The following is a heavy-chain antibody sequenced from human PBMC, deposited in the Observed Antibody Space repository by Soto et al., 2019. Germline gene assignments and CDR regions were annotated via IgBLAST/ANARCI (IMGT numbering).Heavy chain of an antibody. Sequence: EVQLVESGGGLVQPGGSLRLSCAASGFTFTSHWMHWVRQAPGKGLVWVSRLNSDGSSRYYGDSMEGRFTISRDNAKNTVYLQINSLRDEDTAVYYCARGLKNKYGMDVWGQGTTVTVSS. J-gene: IGHJ6*02. CDR3: ARGLKNKYGMDV. CDR1: GFTFTSHW. CDR2: LNSDGSSR. V-gene: IGHV3-74*01.